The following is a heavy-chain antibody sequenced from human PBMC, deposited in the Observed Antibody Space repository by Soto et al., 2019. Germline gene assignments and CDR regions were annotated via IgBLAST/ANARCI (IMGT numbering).Heavy chain of an antibody. CDR2: IYWADDK. J-gene: IGHJ4*02. D-gene: IGHD6-19*01. CDR3: AHIFSGGYNSGWYGFYYGS. Sequence: QITLKESGRTLVEPTQTLTMTCTFSGFSLATNGVGVGWIRQPPGKALECLGLIYWADDKRYSPSLMSRVTITKDTAKNPVLLTMTNVDPVDTATYFCAHIFSGGYNSGWYGFYYGSWGPGTLVTVSS. CDR1: GFSLATNGVG. V-gene: IGHV2-5*02.